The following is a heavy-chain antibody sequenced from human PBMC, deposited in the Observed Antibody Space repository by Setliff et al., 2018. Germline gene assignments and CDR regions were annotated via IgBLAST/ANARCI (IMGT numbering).Heavy chain of an antibody. D-gene: IGHD4-4*01. V-gene: IGHV3-23*01. CDR3: AKDTGYYFDY. Sequence: GSLRLSCAASTFTFSNYAMSWVRQAPGKGLEWVSAISGSGAISYADSVKGRFTVSRDNSKNTLYLQMNSLRGEDTAVYYCAKDTGYYFDYWGQGTLVTVSS. CDR1: TFTFSNYA. J-gene: IGHJ4*02. CDR2: ISGSGAI.